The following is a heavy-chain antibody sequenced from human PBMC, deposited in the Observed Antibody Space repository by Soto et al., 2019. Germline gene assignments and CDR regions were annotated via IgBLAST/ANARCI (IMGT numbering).Heavy chain of an antibody. CDR2: INPNRANT. Sequence: QVQLVQSGAEVKKPGASVKVSCKASGYTFTSYDSNWVRQATGQGLEWLGWINPNRANTGYAQKIQGRVTMTGNTSIRTDYMELSSLRSEDTAVYYCARVPGYGQDDFDYWGQGNLVTVSS. CDR3: ARVPGYGQDDFDY. J-gene: IGHJ4*02. D-gene: IGHD5-12*01. CDR1: GYTFTSYD. V-gene: IGHV1-8*01.